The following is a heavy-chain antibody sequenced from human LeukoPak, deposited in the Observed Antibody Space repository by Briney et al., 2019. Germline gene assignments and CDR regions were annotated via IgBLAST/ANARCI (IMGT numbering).Heavy chain of an antibody. D-gene: IGHD5-12*01. Sequence: SETLSLTCTVSGGSISSSSYYWGWIRQPPGKGLEWIGSIYYSGSTYYNPSLKSRVTISVDTSKNQFSLKLSSVTAADTAVYHCARQERFIVATTGELGYWGQGTLVTVSS. V-gene: IGHV4-39*01. CDR1: GGSISSSSYY. CDR3: ARQERFIVATTGELGY. J-gene: IGHJ4*02. CDR2: IYYSGST.